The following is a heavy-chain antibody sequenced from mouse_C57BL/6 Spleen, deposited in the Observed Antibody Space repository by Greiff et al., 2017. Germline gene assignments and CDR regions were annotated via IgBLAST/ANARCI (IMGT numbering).Heavy chain of an antibody. CDR3: ASYGSSLPWFAY. CDR1: GYTFNSYW. CDR2: IYPGSGST. J-gene: IGHJ3*01. D-gene: IGHD1-1*01. Sequence: QVQLQQPGAELVKPGASVKMSCKASGYTFNSYWITWVKQRPGQGLEWIGDIYPGSGSTNYNEKFKSKATLTVDTSSSTAYMQLSSLTSEDSAVYYCASYGSSLPWFAYWGQGTLVTVSA. V-gene: IGHV1-55*01.